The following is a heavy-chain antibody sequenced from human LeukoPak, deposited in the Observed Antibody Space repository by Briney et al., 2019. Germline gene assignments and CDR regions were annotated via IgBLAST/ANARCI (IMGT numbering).Heavy chain of an antibody. V-gene: IGHV3-7*02. CDR3: ARGHSRGSSWGYWFDP. J-gene: IGHJ5*02. CDR1: GFNLNSFW. CDR2: IGKDGSEK. Sequence: GGSLRLSCSVSGFNLNSFWMTWVRQAPGKGLEWVANIGKDGSEKNYVDSVKGRFTISRDNAKNSLHLQMNSLRDEDTAVYFCARGHSRGSSWGYWFDPWGQGTLVTVSS. D-gene: IGHD6-13*01.